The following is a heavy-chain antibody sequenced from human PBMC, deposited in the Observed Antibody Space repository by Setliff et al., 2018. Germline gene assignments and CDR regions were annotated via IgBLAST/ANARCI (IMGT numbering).Heavy chain of an antibody. V-gene: IGHV4-59*01. CDR3: ARLSWNGLRYYAPEL. CDR2: IQKSGGT. D-gene: IGHD3-3*01. Sequence: SETLSLTCNVSGVSISSYYWSWIRQPPGKGLESIGYIQKSGGTNYNPALKSRVTISVDTSTNQFSLKLRSVTAADTAVYYCARLSWNGLRYYAPELWGQGTTVTVSS. CDR1: GVSISSYY. J-gene: IGHJ4*02.